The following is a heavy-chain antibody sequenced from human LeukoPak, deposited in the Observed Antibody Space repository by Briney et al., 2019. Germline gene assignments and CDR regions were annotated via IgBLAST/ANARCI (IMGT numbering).Heavy chain of an antibody. CDR1: AFTFSNYD. CDR2: IWGDGKRQ. J-gene: IGHJ4*02. CDR3: ARGRWIDC. D-gene: IGHD4-23*01. Sequence: GGSLRLSCAASAFTFSNYDIHWVRQTPGKGLEWVAGIWGDGKRQYYTESVRGRFTISRDNSRNAAYLEMSSLRVDDTAIYYCARGRWIDCWGQGALVTVSS. V-gene: IGHV3-33*01.